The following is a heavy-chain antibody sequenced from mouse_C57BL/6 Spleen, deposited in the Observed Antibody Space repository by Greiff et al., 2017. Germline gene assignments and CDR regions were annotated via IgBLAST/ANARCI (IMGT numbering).Heavy chain of an antibody. V-gene: IGHV1-15*01. Sequence: VKVVESGAELVRPGASVTLSCKASGYTFTDYEMHWVKQTPVHGLEWIGAIDPETGGTAYNQKFKGKAILTADKSSSTAYMELRSLTSEDSAVYYCTRDYGSSPFDYWGQGTTLTVSS. CDR1: GYTFTDYE. CDR2: IDPETGGT. D-gene: IGHD1-1*01. CDR3: TRDYGSSPFDY. J-gene: IGHJ2*01.